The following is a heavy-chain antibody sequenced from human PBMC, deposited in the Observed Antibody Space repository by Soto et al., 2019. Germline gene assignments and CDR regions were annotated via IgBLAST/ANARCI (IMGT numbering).Heavy chain of an antibody. CDR1: GFTFSSYA. D-gene: IGHD3-16*01. V-gene: IGHV3-30-3*01. Sequence: GGSLRLSCAASGFTFSSYAMHWVRQAPGKGLEWVAVISYDGSSKYYADSVKGRFTISRDNSKNSLYLQMNNLRPEDTAVYYCAGGDSGSFDPWGQGTLVTVSS. CDR3: AGGDSGSFDP. CDR2: ISYDGSSK. J-gene: IGHJ5*02.